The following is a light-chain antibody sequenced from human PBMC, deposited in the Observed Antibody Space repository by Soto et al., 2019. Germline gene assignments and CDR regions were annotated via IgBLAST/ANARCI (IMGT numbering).Light chain of an antibody. J-gene: IGLJ2*01. Sequence: QSALTQPASVSGSPGQSITISCTGTRSDVGGYNFVSWYQQHPGKAPKLMIYDVTNRPSGVSTRFSGSKSGNTASLTISGLQAEDEADYYCSSYTTSSTLAFGGGTKLTVL. CDR2: DVT. CDR3: SSYTTSSTLA. CDR1: RSDVGGYNF. V-gene: IGLV2-14*01.